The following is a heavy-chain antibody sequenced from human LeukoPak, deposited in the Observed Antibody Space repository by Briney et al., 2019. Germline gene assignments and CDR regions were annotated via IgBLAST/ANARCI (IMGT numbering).Heavy chain of an antibody. V-gene: IGHV3-7*01. Sequence: PGGSLRLSCAASGFTFSSYWMSWVRQAPGKGLEWVANIKQDGSEKYYVDSVKGRFTISRDNTKNSLYLQMNSLRVEDTAVYYCARGFTIFGVVNDAFDIWGQGTMVTVSS. CDR2: IKQDGSEK. CDR3: ARGFTIFGVVNDAFDI. J-gene: IGHJ3*02. D-gene: IGHD3-3*01. CDR1: GFTFSSYW.